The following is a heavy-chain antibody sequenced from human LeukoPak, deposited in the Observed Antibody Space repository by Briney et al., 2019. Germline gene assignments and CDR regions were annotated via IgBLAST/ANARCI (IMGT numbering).Heavy chain of an antibody. V-gene: IGHV1-2*02. CDR1: GYTFTGYY. CDR3: ACHPGTPRATLGNNWFGP. D-gene: IGHD1-1*01. CDR2: INPNSGGT. Sequence: ASVKVSCKASGYTFTGYYMHWVRQAPGQGLEWMGWINPNSGGTNYAQKFQGRVTVTRDTSTSTVYMELSSLRFEDTAVYYCACHPGTPRATLGNNWFGPWGQGTLVTVSS. J-gene: IGHJ5*02.